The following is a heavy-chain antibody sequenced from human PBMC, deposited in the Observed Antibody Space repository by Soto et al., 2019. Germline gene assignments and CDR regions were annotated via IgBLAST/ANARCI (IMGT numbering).Heavy chain of an antibody. CDR1: GGSISSYY. CDR3: ARESYDSSGARGALDI. Sequence: SETLSLTCTVSGGSISSYYWSWIRQPPGKGLEWIGYIYYSGSTNYNPSLKSRVTISVDTSKNQFSLKLSSVTAADTAVYYCARESYDSSGARGALDIWGQGTMVTVSS. V-gene: IGHV4-59*12. D-gene: IGHD3-22*01. CDR2: IYYSGST. J-gene: IGHJ3*02.